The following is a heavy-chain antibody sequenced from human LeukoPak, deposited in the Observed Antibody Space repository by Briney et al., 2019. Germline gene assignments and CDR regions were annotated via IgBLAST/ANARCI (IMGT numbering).Heavy chain of an antibody. CDR2: IKQDGSEK. D-gene: IGHD2-15*01. J-gene: IGHJ4*02. Sequence: GGSLRLSCAASGFTFSGYWMSWVRQAPGKGLEWVANIKQDGSEKYYVDSVKGRFTISRENAKNLLYLQMNSLRAEDTAVYYCATRYCSGGSCYEEDDYWGQGTLVTVSS. CDR1: GFTFSGYW. V-gene: IGHV3-7*01. CDR3: ATRYCSGGSCYEEDDY.